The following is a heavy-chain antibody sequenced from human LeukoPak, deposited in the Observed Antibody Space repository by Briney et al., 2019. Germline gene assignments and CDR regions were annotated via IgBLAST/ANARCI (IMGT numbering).Heavy chain of an antibody. J-gene: IGHJ4*02. CDR2: IWPDGSNT. CDR1: GFTFSSYA. D-gene: IGHD1-26*01. CDR3: ARDPYGSLDY. Sequence: GRSLRLSCAASGFTFSSYAMHWVRQAPGKGLEWVAVIWPDGSNTNYADSVKGRFTISRDNSKDTLSLQMNSLRAEDTAVYYCARDPYGSLDYWGQGTLVTVSS. V-gene: IGHV3-33*01.